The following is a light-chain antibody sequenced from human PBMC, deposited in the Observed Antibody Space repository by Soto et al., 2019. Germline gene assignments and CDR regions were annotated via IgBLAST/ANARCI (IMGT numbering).Light chain of an antibody. Sequence: QSVLTQPASVSGSPGQSITISCTGTSSDVGGYNYVSWYQQLPGKAPKLMIYDVNNRPSGVSNRFSGSKSGNTASLTISGLQAEDEADYYCSSYTGSITFVFGTGTKVTVL. V-gene: IGLV2-14*01. CDR3: SSYTGSITFV. J-gene: IGLJ1*01. CDR2: DVN. CDR1: SSDVGGYNY.